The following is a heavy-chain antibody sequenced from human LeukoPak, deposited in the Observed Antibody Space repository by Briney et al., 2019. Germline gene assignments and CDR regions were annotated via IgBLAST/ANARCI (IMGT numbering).Heavy chain of an antibody. Sequence: ASVKVSCKASGGTFSSYAISWVRQAPGQGLEWMGGIIPIFGTANYAQKFQGRVTITRDTSASTAYMELSSLRSEDTAVYYCARTQERQQLAYFQHWGQGTLVTVSS. V-gene: IGHV1-69*05. CDR1: GGTFSSYA. CDR3: ARTQERQQLAYFQH. J-gene: IGHJ1*01. CDR2: IIPIFGTA. D-gene: IGHD6-13*01.